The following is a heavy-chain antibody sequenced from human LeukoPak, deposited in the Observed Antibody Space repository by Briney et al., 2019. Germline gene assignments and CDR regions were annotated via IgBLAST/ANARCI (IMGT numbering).Heavy chain of an antibody. Sequence: PGGSLRLSCAASRFTFSIYAMHWVRQAPGKGLEWVAVISYDGSDKYYADSVKGRFAISRDNAKNTLYLQMNSLRAEDTAVYYCARDLTIGGSSDSDYWGQGTLVTVSS. CDR2: ISYDGSDK. CDR1: RFTFSIYA. V-gene: IGHV3-30*09. CDR3: ARDLTIGGSSDSDY. J-gene: IGHJ4*02. D-gene: IGHD2-15*01.